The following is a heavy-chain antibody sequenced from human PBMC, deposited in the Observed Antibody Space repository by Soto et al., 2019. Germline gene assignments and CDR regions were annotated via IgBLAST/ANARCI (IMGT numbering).Heavy chain of an antibody. CDR2: INTLSSAI. Sequence: PGGSLRLSCAGSGFTFSDDYITWIRRAPGKGLEWVSYINTLSSAIYYADSVKGRFTISRDNAKNSVYLQMNSLRAEDTAVYYCARRLQWQLRPLDSWGRGTLVTVSS. J-gene: IGHJ4*02. CDR3: ARRLQWQLRPLDS. CDR1: GFTFSDDY. D-gene: IGHD6-19*01. V-gene: IGHV3-11*01.